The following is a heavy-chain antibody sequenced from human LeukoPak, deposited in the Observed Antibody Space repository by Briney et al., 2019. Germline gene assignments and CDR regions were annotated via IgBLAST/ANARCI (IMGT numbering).Heavy chain of an antibody. Sequence: PGGSLRLSCAASGFTFSSYGMSWVRQAPGKGLEWVSSITGSGGSTYYADSVKGRFTISRDNSKNTLYLQMNSLRAEDTAVYYCAALQGGELLWFGELLRGAFDIWGQGTMVTVSS. D-gene: IGHD3-10*01. CDR3: AALQGGELLWFGELLRGAFDI. CDR1: GFTFSSYG. V-gene: IGHV3-23*01. J-gene: IGHJ3*02. CDR2: ITGSGGST.